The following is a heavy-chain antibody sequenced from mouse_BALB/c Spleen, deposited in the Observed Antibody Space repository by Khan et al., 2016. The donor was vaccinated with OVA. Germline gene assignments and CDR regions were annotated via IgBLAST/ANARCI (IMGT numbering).Heavy chain of an antibody. CDR1: GYIFTSYW. CDR3: VRGGYDNHYFDY. D-gene: IGHD2-10*02. CDR2: IYPGTGSI. V-gene: IGHV1S132*01. Sequence: QVRLQQSGAELVRPGASVKLSCKTSGYIFTSYWIHWVKQTSGQGLEWIARIYPGTGSIYYNEKFKGKATLTADKSSSTAYMQLSSLKSEDSAVYFCVRGGYDNHYFDYWDQGTTLTVSS. J-gene: IGHJ2*01.